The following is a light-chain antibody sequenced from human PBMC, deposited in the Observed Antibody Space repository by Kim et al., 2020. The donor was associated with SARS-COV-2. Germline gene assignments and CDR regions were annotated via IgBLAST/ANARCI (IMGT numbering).Light chain of an antibody. J-gene: IGLJ1*01. CDR1: DIADYKY. CDR3: SSYATITSLALV. CDR2: DVT. Sequence: SPGQSITITCSDIADYKYVSWYRQHPGKGPKLIIYDVTNRPSGVSSRFSGSKSGNTASLTISGLQPEDEAHYYCSSYATITSLALVFGPGTKVTVL. V-gene: IGLV2-14*03.